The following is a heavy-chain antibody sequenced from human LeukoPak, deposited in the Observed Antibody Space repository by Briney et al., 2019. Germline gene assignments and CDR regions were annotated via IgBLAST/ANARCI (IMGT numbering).Heavy chain of an antibody. D-gene: IGHD2-21*02. CDR1: GFTFSSYG. CDR2: IWYDGSNK. CDR3: AKVMLAYCGGDCTLDAFDI. Sequence: GGSLRLSCAASGFTFSSYGVHWVRQAPGKGLEWVAVIWYDGSNKYYADSVKGRFTISRDNSKNTLYLQMNSLRAEDTAVYYCAKVMLAYCGGDCTLDAFDIWGQGTMATVSS. J-gene: IGHJ3*02. V-gene: IGHV3-33*06.